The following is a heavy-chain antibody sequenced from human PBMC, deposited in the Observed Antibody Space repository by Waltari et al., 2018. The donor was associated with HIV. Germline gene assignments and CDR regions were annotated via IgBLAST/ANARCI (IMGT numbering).Heavy chain of an antibody. Sequence: QVQLVQSGAAVKKPGASVKVSCKASGYTSTSYDINWVRQATGTGLERVGWMGWMNPKSGNTGDAQRFQGRVTMTRTTYRSTAYMELSSLRSEDTAVYYCARGSDHPRVGATVTFDYWGQGTLVTVSS. CDR1: GYTSTSYD. V-gene: IGHV1-8*01. J-gene: IGHJ4*02. D-gene: IGHD1-26*01. CDR3: ARGSDHPRVGATVTFDY. CDR2: MNPKSGNT.